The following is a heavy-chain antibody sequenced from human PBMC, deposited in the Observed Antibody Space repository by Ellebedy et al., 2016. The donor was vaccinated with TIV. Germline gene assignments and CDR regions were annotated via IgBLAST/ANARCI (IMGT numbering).Heavy chain of an antibody. CDR1: GFTFSSYW. D-gene: IGHD5-18*01. CDR3: VREEYSYGPAVPFDY. J-gene: IGHJ4*02. V-gene: IGHV3-74*01. Sequence: GESLKISCAASGFTFSSYWMHWVRQVPGKGLEWVSRINSDGSSTSCADSAKGRCTISRDNDKNTMYLQMNSLRAEDTAVYYCVREEYSYGPAVPFDYWGQGTLVTVSS. CDR2: INSDGSST.